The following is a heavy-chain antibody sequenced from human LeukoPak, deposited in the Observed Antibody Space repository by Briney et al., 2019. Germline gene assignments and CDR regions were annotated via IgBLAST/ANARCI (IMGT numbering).Heavy chain of an antibody. CDR2: INHSGST. Sequence: SETLSLTCAVYGGSFSGYYWSWIRQPPGKGLEWIGEINHSGSTNYNPSLKSRVTISVDTSKNQFSLKLSSVTAADTAVYYCARSTSSWYGGNWFDPWAREPWSPSPQ. V-gene: IGHV4-34*01. J-gene: IGHJ5*02. D-gene: IGHD6-13*01. CDR1: GGSFSGYY. CDR3: ARSTSSWYGGNWFDP.